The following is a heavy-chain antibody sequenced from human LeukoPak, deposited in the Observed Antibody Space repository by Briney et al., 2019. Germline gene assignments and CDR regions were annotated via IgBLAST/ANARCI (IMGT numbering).Heavy chain of an antibody. D-gene: IGHD6-19*01. Sequence: GGSLRLSCADSGFTFSSYAMSWVRQAPGRGLEWVSVISGGGITYYADSVKGRCTLSRDSSKNTVSLQMNSLRAEDTAVYYCARAELRYSSGWYGGMDVWGQGTTVTVSS. CDR3: ARAELRYSSGWYGGMDV. J-gene: IGHJ6*02. CDR2: ISGGGIT. V-gene: IGHV3-66*01. CDR1: GFTFSSYA.